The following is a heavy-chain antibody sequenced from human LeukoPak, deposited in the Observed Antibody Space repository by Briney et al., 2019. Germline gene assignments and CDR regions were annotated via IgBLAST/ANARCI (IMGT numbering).Heavy chain of an antibody. D-gene: IGHD2-2*01. Sequence: SETLSLTCTVSGGSISSGDYYWSWIRQPPGKGLEWIGYIYYSGSTYYNPSLKSRVTISVDRSKNQFSLKLSSVTAADTAVYYCARGVQDIVVVPADYWGQGTLVTVSS. CDR2: IYYSGST. J-gene: IGHJ4*02. V-gene: IGHV4-30-4*08. CDR3: ARGVQDIVVVPADY. CDR1: GGSISSGDYY.